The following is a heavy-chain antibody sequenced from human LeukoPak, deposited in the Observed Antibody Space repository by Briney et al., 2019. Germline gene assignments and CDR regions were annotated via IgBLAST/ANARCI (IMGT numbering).Heavy chain of an antibody. CDR3: ARDLSVRAKPDLGFDY. Sequence: ASVKVSCKASGYTFTSYYMHWVRQAPGQGLEWMGIINPSGGSTSYAQKFQGRVTMTRDTSTSTVYMELSSLRSEDTAVYYCARDLSVRAKPDLGFDYWGQGTLVTVSS. V-gene: IGHV1-46*01. CDR1: GYTFTSYY. J-gene: IGHJ4*02. CDR2: INPSGGST. D-gene: IGHD1-26*01.